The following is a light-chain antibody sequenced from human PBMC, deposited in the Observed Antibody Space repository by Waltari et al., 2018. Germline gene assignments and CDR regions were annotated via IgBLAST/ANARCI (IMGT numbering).Light chain of an antibody. CDR2: TAS. Sequence: DIQMTQSPSSLSASVGDRVTITCRASQIINTFLNWYQQKPGEAPKLLIYTASRMQGGVPSRFSGSGSGTEFSLTISSLQPDDSATYYCQQSFRIPYTFGLGTKLDI. J-gene: IGKJ2*01. V-gene: IGKV1-39*01. CDR1: QIINTF. CDR3: QQSFRIPYT.